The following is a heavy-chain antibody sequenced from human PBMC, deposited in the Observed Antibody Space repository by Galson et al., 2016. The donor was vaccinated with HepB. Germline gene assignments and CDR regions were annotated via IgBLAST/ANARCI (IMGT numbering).Heavy chain of an antibody. J-gene: IGHJ3*02. CDR2: INSDGSSK. Sequence: SLRLSCAASGFSINTYWMHWVRQAPGKGLVWVSRINSDGSSKNYADSVKGRFTISRDNAKNTLYLQMNSLRAEDTAVYYCASIRVGATLVGAFDIWGQGTMVTVSS. D-gene: IGHD1-26*01. CDR3: ASIRVGATLVGAFDI. CDR1: GFSINTYW. V-gene: IGHV3-74*01.